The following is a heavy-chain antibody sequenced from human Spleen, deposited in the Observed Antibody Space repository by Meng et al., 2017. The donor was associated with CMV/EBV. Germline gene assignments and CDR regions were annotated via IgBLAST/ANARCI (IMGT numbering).Heavy chain of an antibody. D-gene: IGHD3-16*01. Sequence: SVKVSCKASGDTFSEYTISWVRQAPGQGLEWVGRIIPMFGMTSYAQRFQGRVTISAARSTSTAYMELISLRSEDTAVYYCARDKGGFSYGMDVWGQGTTVTVSS. J-gene: IGHJ6*02. CDR1: GDTFSEYT. CDR2: IIPMFGMT. V-gene: IGHV1-69*04. CDR3: ARDKGGFSYGMDV.